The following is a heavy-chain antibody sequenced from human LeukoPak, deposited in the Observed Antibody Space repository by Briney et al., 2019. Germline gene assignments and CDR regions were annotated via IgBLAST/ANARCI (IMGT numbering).Heavy chain of an antibody. CDR3: ARDWI. J-gene: IGHJ3*02. CDR1: GFSFTSYA. CDR2: ISGPGTTT. V-gene: IGHV3-48*01. Sequence: GGSLRLSCTTSGFSFTSYAMNWVRQAPGKGLEWLSYISGPGTTTKYVGSVKGRFTISRDNDKNSLYLQMNSLRAEDTAVYYCARDWIWGQGTMVTVSS.